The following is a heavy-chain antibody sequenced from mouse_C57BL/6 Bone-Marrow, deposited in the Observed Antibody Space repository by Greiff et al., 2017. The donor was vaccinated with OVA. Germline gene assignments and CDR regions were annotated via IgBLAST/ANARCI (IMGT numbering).Heavy chain of an antibody. J-gene: IGHJ1*03. CDR3: ASMITRYFDV. CDR2: IYPRSGNT. Sequence: QVQLQQSGAELARPGASVKLSCKASGYTFTSYGISWVKQRTGQGLEWIGEIYPRSGNTYYNEKFKGKATLTADKSSSTAYMELRSLTSEDSAVYFCASMITRYFDVWGTGTTVTVSS. V-gene: IGHV1-81*01. D-gene: IGHD2-4*01. CDR1: GYTFTSYG.